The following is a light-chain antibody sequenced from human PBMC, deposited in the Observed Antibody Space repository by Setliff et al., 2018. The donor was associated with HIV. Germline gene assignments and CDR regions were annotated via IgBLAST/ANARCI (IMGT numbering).Light chain of an antibody. V-gene: IGLV2-23*01. Sequence: LTQPASVSGSPGQSITISCTGTSSDVGRYNLVSWYQQHPGKAPKLMIYQATKRPSGVSNRFSGSKSGNTASLTTSGLQAEDEADYYCCSNTGSNTYVFGTGTKVTVL. CDR3: CSNTGSNTYV. CDR2: QAT. J-gene: IGLJ1*01. CDR1: SSDVGRYNL.